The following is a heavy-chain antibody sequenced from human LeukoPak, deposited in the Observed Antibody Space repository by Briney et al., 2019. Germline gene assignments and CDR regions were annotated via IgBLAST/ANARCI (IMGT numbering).Heavy chain of an antibody. V-gene: IGHV1-18*01. CDR2: ISAYNGNT. CDR1: GYTFTSYG. CDR3: ARDLEFYSSSWGINWFDP. J-gene: IGHJ5*02. D-gene: IGHD6-13*01. Sequence: ASVKVSCKASGYTFTSYGISWVRQAPGQGLEWMGWISAYNGNTNYAQKLQGRVTMTTDTSTSTAYMELRSLRSDDTAVYYCARDLEFYSSSWGINWFDPWGQGTLVTVSS.